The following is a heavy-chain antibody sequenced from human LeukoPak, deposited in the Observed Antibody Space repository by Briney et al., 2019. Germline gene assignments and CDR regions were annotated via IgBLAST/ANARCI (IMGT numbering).Heavy chain of an antibody. Sequence: GSVKISSKASVDTFTTYGISGGRHAPGQKLVGLGWISAYTGNTNYAQKYQGRVTITTDESTSTAYMELSSLRSEDTAVYYCARAGGAVRGNYYYYMDVWGKGTTVTVSS. D-gene: IGHD6-19*01. CDR1: VDTFTTYG. CDR2: ISAYTGNT. CDR3: ARAGGAVRGNYYYYMDV. V-gene: IGHV1-18*01. J-gene: IGHJ6*03.